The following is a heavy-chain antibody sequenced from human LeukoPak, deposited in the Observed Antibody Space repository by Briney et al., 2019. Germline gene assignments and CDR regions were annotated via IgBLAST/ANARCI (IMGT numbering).Heavy chain of an antibody. CDR1: RFALSRYA. V-gene: IGHV3-30-3*01. Sequence: PGGSLRLSCAASRFALSRYAMYWVRHAPGEGLEWVEVTSFDESNKLCADSVKGRFTISRDNPKNTLYLKMNSLRAEDTAVYYCAREADYGDYIWGQGTLVTVSS. CDR2: TSFDESNK. D-gene: IGHD4-17*01. J-gene: IGHJ4*02. CDR3: AREADYGDYI.